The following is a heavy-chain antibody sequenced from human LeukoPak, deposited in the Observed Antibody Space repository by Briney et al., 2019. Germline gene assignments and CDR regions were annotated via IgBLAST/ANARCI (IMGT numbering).Heavy chain of an antibody. V-gene: IGHV4-59*01. CDR2: IYYSGST. J-gene: IGHJ4*02. CDR3: ARLSSSGWYSFDY. CDR1: GGSISSYY. Sequence: SETLSLTCTVSGGSISSYYWSWIRRPPGKGLEWIGYIYYSGSTDYNPSLKSRVTISVDTSKNQFSLNLSSVTAADTAVYYCARLSSSGWYSFDYWGQGTLVTVSS. D-gene: IGHD6-19*01.